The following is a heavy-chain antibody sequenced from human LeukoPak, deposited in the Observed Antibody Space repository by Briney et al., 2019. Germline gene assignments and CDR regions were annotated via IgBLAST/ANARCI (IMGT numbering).Heavy chain of an antibody. J-gene: IGHJ4*02. D-gene: IGHD3-16*02. CDR2: IIPNSGDT. CDR1: GYTFTGYY. Sequence: ASVKVSCKASGYTFTGYYIHWVRQAPGQGLERMGWIIPNSGDTNYPQNFQGRVTMTRDTSISTAYMELSSLRSDDTAIYYCARVQFDYVWGSYRPPDYWGQGTQVTVSS. CDR3: ARVQFDYVWGSYRPPDY. V-gene: IGHV1-2*02.